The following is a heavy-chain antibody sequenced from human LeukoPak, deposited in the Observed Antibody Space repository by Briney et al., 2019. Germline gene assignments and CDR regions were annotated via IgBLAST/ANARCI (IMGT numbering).Heavy chain of an antibody. J-gene: IGHJ4*02. CDR1: GASISTYY. CDR3: ARGQRSYFRAVDH. V-gene: IGHV4-59*01. D-gene: IGHD1-26*01. CDR2: IHYSGST. Sequence: SETLSLTCTVSGASISTYYWSWIRQSPGKGLEWIGYIHYSGSTNYNPSLKSRVTISLDTSKNQFSLKLTSVTAADTAMYYCARGQRSYFRAVDHWGLGTLVTVSS.